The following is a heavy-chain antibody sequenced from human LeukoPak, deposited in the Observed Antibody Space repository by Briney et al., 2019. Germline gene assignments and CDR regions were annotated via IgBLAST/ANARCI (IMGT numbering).Heavy chain of an antibody. V-gene: IGHV4-59*01. J-gene: IGHJ3*02. CDR2: IYYSGST. Sequence: SETLSLTCTVSGGCISSYYWSWIRQPPGKGLEWIGFIYYSGSTNYNPSLESRVTISVDTSKNQFSLKLSSVTAADTAVYYCASGRGLYSFYAFNIWGQGTLVTVSS. D-gene: IGHD3-16*01. CDR1: GGCISSYY. CDR3: ASGRGLYSFYAFNI.